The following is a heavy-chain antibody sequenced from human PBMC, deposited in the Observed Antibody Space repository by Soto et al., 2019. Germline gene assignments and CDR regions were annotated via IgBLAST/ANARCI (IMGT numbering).Heavy chain of an antibody. Sequence: QVQLVQSGAEVKKPGASVKVSCKASGYTFTNFGISWVRQAPGQGLEWMGWISAYNGNTNYAQKFQGRVTMTTDTSTSRGLMAVRSVIYDGTTGYYCAWGGSPIDYWGQGTLVTVSS. D-gene: IGHD3-16*01. V-gene: IGHV1-18*01. J-gene: IGHJ4*02. CDR3: AWGGSPIDY. CDR2: ISAYNGNT. CDR1: GYTFTNFG.